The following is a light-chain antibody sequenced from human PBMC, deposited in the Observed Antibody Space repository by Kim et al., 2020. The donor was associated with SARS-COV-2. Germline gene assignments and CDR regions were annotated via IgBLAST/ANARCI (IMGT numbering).Light chain of an antibody. CDR1: QTISSY. CDR3: QQTYSTPHT. J-gene: IGKJ2*01. Sequence: SASVVDRVTITCRVSQTISSYLNWYQQKPGKAPKLLIYETSSLHSGVSSRFSGSESGTDFTLTISSLQPEDFATYYCQQTYSTPHTFGQGTSWRS. V-gene: IGKV1-39*01. CDR2: ETS.